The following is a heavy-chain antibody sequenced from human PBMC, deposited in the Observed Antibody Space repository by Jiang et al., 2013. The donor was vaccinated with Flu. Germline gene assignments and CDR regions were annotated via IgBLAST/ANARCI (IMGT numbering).Heavy chain of an antibody. Sequence: CAASGFTVSSNYMSWVRQAPGKGLEWVSVIYSGGSTYYADSVKGRFTISRDNSKNTLYLQMNSLRAEDTAVYYCARGGYSYGPDDAFDIWGQGTMVTVSS. D-gene: IGHD5-18*01. CDR2: IYSGGST. CDR3: ARGGYSYGPDDAFDI. CDR1: GFTVSSNY. V-gene: IGHV3-66*01. J-gene: IGHJ3*02.